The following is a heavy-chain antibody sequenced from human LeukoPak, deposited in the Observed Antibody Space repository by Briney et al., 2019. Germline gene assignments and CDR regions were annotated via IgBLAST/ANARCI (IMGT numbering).Heavy chain of an antibody. V-gene: IGHV4-4*07. CDR3: ARHGGNYDILTGYSQFDY. CDR2: IYTSGST. Sequence: SETLSLTCTVSGGSISSYYWSWIRQPAGKGLEWIGRIYTSGSTNYNPSLKSRVTMSVDTSKNQFSLKLSSVTAADTAVYYCARHGGNYDILTGYSQFDYWGQGTLVTVSS. D-gene: IGHD3-9*01. J-gene: IGHJ4*02. CDR1: GGSISSYY.